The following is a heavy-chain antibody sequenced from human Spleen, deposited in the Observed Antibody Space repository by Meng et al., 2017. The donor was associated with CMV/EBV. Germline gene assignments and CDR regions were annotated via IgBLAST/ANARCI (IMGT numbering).Heavy chain of an antibody. J-gene: IGHJ3*02. D-gene: IGHD1-26*01. V-gene: IGHV3-30*04. CDR3: ARVRGGSGKYPSPREHGFEI. CDR2: IWNDGSNK. Sequence: GGSLRLSCAASAFTFSSYPMHWVRQAPGKGLEWVAAIWNDGSNKYYVDSVKDRFTISRDNSKNTLYLQMNSLRPEDTAVYYCARVRGGSGKYPSPREHGFEIWGQGTTVTVSS. CDR1: AFTFSSYP.